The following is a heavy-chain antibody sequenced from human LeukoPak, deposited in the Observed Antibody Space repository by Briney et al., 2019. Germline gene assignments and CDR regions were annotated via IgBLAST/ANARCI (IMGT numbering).Heavy chain of an antibody. J-gene: IGHJ4*02. CDR3: ATEWDEPSSIGLL. V-gene: IGHV1-2*02. CDR2: INPNSGGT. D-gene: IGHD1-26*01. CDR1: RYTFTGYY. Sequence: ASVKVSCKASRYTFTGYYMHWVRQAPGQGLEWMGWINPNSGGTNYAQKFQGRVTMTRDTSISTAYMELSRLRSDDTAVYYCATEWDEPSSIGLLWGQGTLVTVSS.